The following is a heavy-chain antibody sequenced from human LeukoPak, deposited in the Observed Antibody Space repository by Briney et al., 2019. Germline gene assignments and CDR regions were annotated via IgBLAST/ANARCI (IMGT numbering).Heavy chain of an antibody. CDR3: ARAGSYGYLGYYYYMDV. Sequence: ASVKVSCKASGYTFTSYYMHWVRQAPGQGLEWMGIINPSGGSTSYAQKFQGRVTMTRDMSTSTVYMELSSLRSEDTAVYYCARAGSYGYLGYYYYMDVWGKGTTVTVSS. V-gene: IGHV1-46*01. D-gene: IGHD5-18*01. CDR2: INPSGGST. J-gene: IGHJ6*03. CDR1: GYTFTSYY.